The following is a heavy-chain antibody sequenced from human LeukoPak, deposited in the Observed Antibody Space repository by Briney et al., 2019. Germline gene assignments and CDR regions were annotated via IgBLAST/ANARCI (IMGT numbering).Heavy chain of an antibody. Sequence: ASVKVSCKASGYTFSGYYIHWVRQAPGQGLEWMGWINPNTGGTKYAQRFQDRVTMTRDTSISTAYMEVSRLRYDDTAVYYCARPLSSSSHDAFDIWGQGTMVTVSS. CDR2: INPNTGGT. D-gene: IGHD6-13*01. CDR1: GYTFSGYY. CDR3: ARPLSSSSHDAFDI. J-gene: IGHJ3*02. V-gene: IGHV1-2*02.